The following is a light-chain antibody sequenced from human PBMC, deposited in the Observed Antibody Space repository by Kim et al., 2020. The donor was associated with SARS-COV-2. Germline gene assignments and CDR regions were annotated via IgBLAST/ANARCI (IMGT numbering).Light chain of an antibody. CDR1: KLGDKY. V-gene: IGLV3-1*01. J-gene: IGLJ1*01. CDR2: QDS. Sequence: SVSPGQTASITCSGDKLGDKYACWYQQKPGHSPVLVIYQDSKRPSGIPERFSGSNSGNTATLTISGTQAMDEADYYCQAWDSSTAVFGTGTKVTVL. CDR3: QAWDSSTAV.